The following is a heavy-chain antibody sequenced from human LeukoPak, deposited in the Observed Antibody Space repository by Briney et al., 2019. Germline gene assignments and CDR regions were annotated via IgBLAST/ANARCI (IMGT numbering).Heavy chain of an antibody. Sequence: VASVKVSCKASGYTFTNFDINWVRQATVQGLEWMGWVNPDSGDAGYAQKFQGRVTMTRDTSISTAYMELTSLTSDDTAVYYCARVASFGENWFDPWGQGTLVTVSS. J-gene: IGHJ5*02. D-gene: IGHD3-10*01. V-gene: IGHV1-8*01. CDR1: GYTFTNFD. CDR2: VNPDSGDA. CDR3: ARVASFGENWFDP.